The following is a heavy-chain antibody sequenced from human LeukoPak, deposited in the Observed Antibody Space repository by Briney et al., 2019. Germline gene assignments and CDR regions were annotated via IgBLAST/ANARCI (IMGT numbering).Heavy chain of an antibody. CDR2: TTWNSDSV. CDR3: VRDSYPSDHFFDY. J-gene: IGHJ4*02. Sequence: PGGSLRLSCAGSGFTFDDHAMHWVRQAPGKGLEWVSGTTWNSDSVDYADSVKGRFTISRDNAKNTLYLQMNSLTSEDTALYYFVRDSYPSDHFFDYWGQGVLVTVSA. V-gene: IGHV3-9*01. CDR1: GFTFDDHA.